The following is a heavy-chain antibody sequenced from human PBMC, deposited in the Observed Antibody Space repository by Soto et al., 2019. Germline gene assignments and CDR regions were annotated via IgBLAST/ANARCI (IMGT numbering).Heavy chain of an antibody. D-gene: IGHD3-22*01. Sequence: ASVKVSCKASGYTFTSYDINWVRQATGQGLEWMGWMNPNSGNTGYAQKFQGRVTMTRNTSTSTAYMELSSLRSEDTAVYYCARTYYYDSSGYYLPSRDYGMDVWGQGTTVTVSS. J-gene: IGHJ6*02. CDR1: GYTFTSYD. CDR2: MNPNSGNT. V-gene: IGHV1-8*01. CDR3: ARTYYYDSSGYYLPSRDYGMDV.